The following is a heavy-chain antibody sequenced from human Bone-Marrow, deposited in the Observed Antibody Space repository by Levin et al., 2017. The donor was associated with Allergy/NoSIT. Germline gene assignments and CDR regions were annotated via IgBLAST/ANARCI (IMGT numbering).Heavy chain of an antibody. V-gene: IGHV3-9*01. Sequence: GGSLRLSCEASGFTFDDYAMHWVRQAPGKGLEWVSGLSWQSGTIDYADSVKGRFTISRDNAKGSLYLQMNSLRPEDTALYYCAKERGSTLYTYYGLDVWGPGTTVTVSS. CDR1: GFTFDDYA. D-gene: IGHD2-2*01. J-gene: IGHJ6*02. CDR3: AKERGSTLYTYYGLDV. CDR2: LSWQSGTI.